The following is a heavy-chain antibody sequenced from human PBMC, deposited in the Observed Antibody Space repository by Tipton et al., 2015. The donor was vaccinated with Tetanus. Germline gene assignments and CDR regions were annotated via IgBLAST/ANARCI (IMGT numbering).Heavy chain of an antibody. CDR2: INAGNGNT. CDR1: GYTFTSYA. V-gene: IGHV1-3*01. D-gene: IGHD1-14*01. J-gene: IGHJ4*02. Sequence: QLVQSGPEVKKPGASVKVSCKASGYTFTSYAIHWVRQAPGQRLEWMGWINAGNGNTKYSQKFQGRVTITSDTSASTGYMELSSLRSEDTAVYYCARAPNRISRAYDYWGQGTQITVSS. CDR3: ARAPNRISRAYDY.